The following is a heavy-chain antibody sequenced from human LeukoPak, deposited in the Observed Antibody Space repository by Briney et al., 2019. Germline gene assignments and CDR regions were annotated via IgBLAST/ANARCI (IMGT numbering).Heavy chain of an antibody. J-gene: IGHJ4*02. D-gene: IGHD6-19*01. CDR1: GFTFSNYW. CDR2: IKQDGSDK. Sequence: GGSLRLSCAASGFTFSNYWMSWVRQAPGKGLEWVASIKQDGSDKYYVDSVKGRFTFSRDNAKNSLYLQMNSLRAEDTALYYCAKGYSSGWTPFDYWGQGTLVTVSS. CDR3: AKGYSSGWTPFDY. V-gene: IGHV3-7*05.